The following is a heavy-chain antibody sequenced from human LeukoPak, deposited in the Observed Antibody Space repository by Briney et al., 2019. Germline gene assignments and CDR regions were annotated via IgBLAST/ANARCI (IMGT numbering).Heavy chain of an antibody. CDR1: GGSISSSNW. CDR3: AREPYYGSGSFLDY. V-gene: IGHV4-4*02. Sequence: PSETLSLTCAVSGGSISSSNWWSWVRQPPGTGLEWIGEIYHSGSTNYNPSLKSRVTISVDKSKNQFSLKLSSVTAADTAVYYCAREPYYGSGSFLDYWGQGTLVTVSS. D-gene: IGHD3-10*01. J-gene: IGHJ4*02. CDR2: IYHSGST.